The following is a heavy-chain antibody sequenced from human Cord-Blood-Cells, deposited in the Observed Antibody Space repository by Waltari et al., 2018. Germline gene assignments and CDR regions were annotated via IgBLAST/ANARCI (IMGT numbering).Heavy chain of an antibody. CDR2: INPNSGGT. Sequence: QVQLAQSGAEVKTPGASVKAACTASGYTFTGYYMHWMRQAHGQGLEWMGGINPNSGGTNYAQKCQGRVTMTRDTSISTAYMELSTLRSDDTAVYYCASPGAELGIGWEYFDLWGRGTLVTVSS. CDR3: ASPGAELGIGWEYFDL. CDR1: GYTFTGYY. V-gene: IGHV1-2*02. D-gene: IGHD7-27*01. J-gene: IGHJ2*01.